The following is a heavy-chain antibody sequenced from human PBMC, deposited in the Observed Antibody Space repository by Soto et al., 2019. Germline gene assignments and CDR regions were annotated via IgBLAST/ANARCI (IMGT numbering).Heavy chain of an antibody. J-gene: IGHJ4*02. CDR1: GFTFSSYG. Sequence: QVQLVESGGGVVQPGRSLRLSCAASGFTFSSYGMQWVRQAPGKGLEWVAVIWYDGSNKYYADTVKGRFTISRDNSKNTLYLQVNSLRAEDTAVYYCARGRAMGYKGLGVDYWGQGTVVTVSS. CDR3: ARGRAMGYKGLGVDY. D-gene: IGHD1-20*01. CDR2: IWYDGSNK. V-gene: IGHV3-33*01.